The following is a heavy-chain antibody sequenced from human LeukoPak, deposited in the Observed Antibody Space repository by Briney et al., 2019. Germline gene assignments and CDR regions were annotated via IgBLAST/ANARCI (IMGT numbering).Heavy chain of an antibody. J-gene: IGHJ4*02. D-gene: IGHD3-16*02. V-gene: IGHV3-48*01. CDR2: ISSSSSTI. CDR3: ARSAYYGFVWGSYRPFDY. Sequence: SGGSLRLPCAASGLTFSSYSMNRVRQAPGKGLERVSYISSSSSTIFYAASVKRRFTISRDNGKSSLYLQRNSLRGEDTAVYYCARSAYYGFVWGSYRPFDYWGQGTLVTVPS. CDR1: GLTFSSYS.